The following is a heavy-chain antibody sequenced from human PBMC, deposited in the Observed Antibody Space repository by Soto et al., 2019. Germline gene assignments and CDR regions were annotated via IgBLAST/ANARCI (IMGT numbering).Heavy chain of an antibody. D-gene: IGHD6-13*01. CDR2: IYYSGST. CDR3: ARTGAAAVPIDY. CDR1: GGSISSGGYY. Sequence: QVQLQESGPGLVKPSQTLSLTCTVSGGSISSGGYYWSWIRQHPGKGLEWIGYIYYSGSTYYNPSLKGRVTISVDTSKNQFSLKLSSVTAADTAVYYCARTGAAAVPIDYWGQGTLVTVSS. J-gene: IGHJ4*02. V-gene: IGHV4-31*03.